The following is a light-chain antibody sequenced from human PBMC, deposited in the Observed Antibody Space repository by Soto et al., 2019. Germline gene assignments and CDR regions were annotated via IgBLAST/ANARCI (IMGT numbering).Light chain of an antibody. CDR2: AAS. Sequence: DIQMTQSPSSVSASVGDSVTITCRASQGISGWLAWYQQKPGKAPKLLIYAASNLQDGVPSRFSGRGSGTDFTLTITSLQPEDFVTYFCQQAKSLPPTFGQGTRLEIK. J-gene: IGKJ5*01. CDR1: QGISGW. CDR3: QQAKSLPPT. V-gene: IGKV1D-12*01.